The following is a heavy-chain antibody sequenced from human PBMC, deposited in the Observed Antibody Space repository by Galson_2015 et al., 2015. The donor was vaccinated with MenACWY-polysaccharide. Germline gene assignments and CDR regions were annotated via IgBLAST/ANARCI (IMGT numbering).Heavy chain of an antibody. CDR2: MNPNSGNT. J-gene: IGHJ5*02. Sequence: SVKGSCKASGYSFSSYDINWGRQTTGQGLEWMGWMNPNSGNTGYAQKFQGRVSMTRNTSISIAYMELSSLRSEDTAVYYCARGVKYYYDSSGYLNWFDPWGQGTLVTVSS. V-gene: IGHV1-8*01. D-gene: IGHD3-22*01. CDR1: GYSFSSYD. CDR3: ARGVKYYYDSSGYLNWFDP.